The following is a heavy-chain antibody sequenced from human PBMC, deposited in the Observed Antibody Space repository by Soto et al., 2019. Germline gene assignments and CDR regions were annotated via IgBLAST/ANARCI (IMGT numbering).Heavy chain of an antibody. Sequence: SETLSLTCTVSGGSVSSGSYYWSWIRQPPGKGLEWIGYIYYSGSTNYNPSLKSRVTISVDTSKNQFSLKLSSVTAADTAVYYCAIGYCSSTSCLTPPCSYYYGMDVWGQGTTVTVSS. CDR1: GGSVSSGSYY. CDR3: AIGYCSSTSCLTPPCSYYYGMDV. J-gene: IGHJ6*02. V-gene: IGHV4-61*01. CDR2: IYYSGST. D-gene: IGHD2-2*01.